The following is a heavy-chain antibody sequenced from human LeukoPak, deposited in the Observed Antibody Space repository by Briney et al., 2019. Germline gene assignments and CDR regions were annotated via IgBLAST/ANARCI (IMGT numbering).Heavy chain of an antibody. CDR3: AKRPSDYGDYVSYFDY. CDR1: GFSFISYG. CDR2: ISDDGRSK. J-gene: IGHJ4*02. Sequence: PGGSVRLSCAASGFSFISYGMHWVRQAPGKGLEWVGVISDDGRSKDYADSVKGRFTISRDNSKDTLYLQMNSLRAEDTAVYYCAKRPSDYGDYVSYFDYWGQGTLVTVSS. V-gene: IGHV3-30*18. D-gene: IGHD4-17*01.